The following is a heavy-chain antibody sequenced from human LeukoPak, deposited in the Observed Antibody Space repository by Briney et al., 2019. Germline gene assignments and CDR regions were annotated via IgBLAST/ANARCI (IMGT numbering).Heavy chain of an antibody. D-gene: IGHD3-22*01. Sequence: SVKVSCKASGGTFSSYAISWVRQDPGQGLEGMGRIIPIFGTANYAQKFQGRVTITTDESTSTAYMELSSLRSEETAVYYCARGPDYDSSGLDYWGQGTLVTVSS. J-gene: IGHJ4*02. CDR3: ARGPDYDSSGLDY. CDR1: GGTFSSYA. CDR2: IIPIFGTA. V-gene: IGHV1-69*05.